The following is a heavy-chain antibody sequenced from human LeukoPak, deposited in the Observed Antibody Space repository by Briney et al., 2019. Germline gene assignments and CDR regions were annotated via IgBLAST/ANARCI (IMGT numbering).Heavy chain of an antibody. D-gene: IGHD3-22*01. J-gene: IGHJ4*02. Sequence: ASVKVSCKATGYTFTDYYAHWVRQAPGHGLEWMGWINPDNGGAAYAQKFQGRVTMTRDTSINTLYMELSSLRSDDTAVYYCVRGRYYDSSGYPPSDYWGQGTLVTVSS. CDR3: VRGRYYDSSGYPPSDY. CDR2: INPDNGGA. CDR1: GYTFTDYY. V-gene: IGHV1-2*02.